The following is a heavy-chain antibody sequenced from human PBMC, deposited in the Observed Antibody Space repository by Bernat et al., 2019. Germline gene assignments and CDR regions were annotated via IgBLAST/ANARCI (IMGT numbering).Heavy chain of an antibody. Sequence: QVQLVQSGAEVKKPGASVKVSCKASGYTFSGYYMHWVRQAPGQGLEWMGRINPNSGGTNYAQSFQGRVTMTRETSISTAYMELSRLRSDDTAVYYCAGGLTGADYLGQGTLVTVSS. J-gene: IGHJ4*02. CDR2: INPNSGGT. CDR1: GYTFSGYY. V-gene: IGHV1-2*06. D-gene: IGHD7-27*01. CDR3: AGGLTGADY.